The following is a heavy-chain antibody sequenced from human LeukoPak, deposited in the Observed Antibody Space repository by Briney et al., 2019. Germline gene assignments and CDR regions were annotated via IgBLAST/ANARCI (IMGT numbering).Heavy chain of an antibody. CDR2: IYSGGST. CDR1: GFTVSSNY. Sequence: GGSLRLSCAASGFTVSSNYMSWVRQAPGKGLEWVSVIYSGGSTYYADSVKGRFTISRDNSKNTLYLQMNSPRAEDTAVYYCARAVVGAFDAFDIWGQGTMVTVSS. J-gene: IGHJ3*02. V-gene: IGHV3-66*01. D-gene: IGHD1-26*01. CDR3: ARAVVGAFDAFDI.